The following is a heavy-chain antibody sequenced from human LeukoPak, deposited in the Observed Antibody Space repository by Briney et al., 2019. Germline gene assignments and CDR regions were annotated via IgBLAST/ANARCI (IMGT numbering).Heavy chain of an antibody. CDR3: AGLQYYYDSSGYYWEYYFDY. CDR1: GGSISSYY. CDR2: IFYSGSP. V-gene: IGHV4-59*08. Sequence: SETLSLTCTVSGGSISSYYWSWIRQSPGKGLEWIANIFYSGSPNYNPSLKSRVTISFDTSKNQFSLKLSSVTAADTAVYYCAGLQYYYDSSGYYWEYYFDYWGQGTLVTVSS. D-gene: IGHD3-22*01. J-gene: IGHJ4*02.